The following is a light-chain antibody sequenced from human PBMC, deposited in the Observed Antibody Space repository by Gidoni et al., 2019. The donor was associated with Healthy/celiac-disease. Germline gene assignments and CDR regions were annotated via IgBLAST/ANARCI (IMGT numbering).Light chain of an antibody. Sequence: QSVLTQPPSESGTPGQGVTISCSGSSANSGSNTVNWYQQLPGTAPKLLIYSNNQRPSGVPDRFSGSKSGTSASLAISGLQSEDEADYYCAAWDDSLNGVVFGGGTKLTVL. CDR1: SANSGSNT. CDR3: AAWDDSLNGVV. CDR2: SNN. V-gene: IGLV1-44*01. J-gene: IGLJ2*01.